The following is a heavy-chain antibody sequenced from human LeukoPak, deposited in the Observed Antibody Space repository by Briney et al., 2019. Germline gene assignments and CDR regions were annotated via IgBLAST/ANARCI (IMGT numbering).Heavy chain of an antibody. CDR1: GGSVSSGSYY. CDR3: ARGGAARLHFQN. V-gene: IGHV4-61*01. Sequence: SETLSLTCTVSGGSVSSGSYYWSWIRQPPGKGLEWIGYIYYSGSTNYNPSLKSRVTISVDTSKNQFSLKLSSVAAADTAVYYCARGGAARLHFQNWGQGTLVTVSS. D-gene: IGHD6-6*01. CDR2: IYYSGST. J-gene: IGHJ1*01.